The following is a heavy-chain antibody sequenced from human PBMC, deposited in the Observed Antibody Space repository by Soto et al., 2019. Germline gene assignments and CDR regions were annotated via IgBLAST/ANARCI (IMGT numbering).Heavy chain of an antibody. D-gene: IGHD6-19*01. Sequence: ASVKVSCKASGYTFTSYGISWVRQAPGQGLEWMGWISAYNGNTNYAQKLQGRVTMTTDTSTSTAYMELRSLRSDDTAVYYCARTPTDSSGWYGGWFDPWGQGTLVTVSS. CDR2: ISAYNGNT. V-gene: IGHV1-18*01. CDR1: GYTFTSYG. J-gene: IGHJ5*02. CDR3: ARTPTDSSGWYGGWFDP.